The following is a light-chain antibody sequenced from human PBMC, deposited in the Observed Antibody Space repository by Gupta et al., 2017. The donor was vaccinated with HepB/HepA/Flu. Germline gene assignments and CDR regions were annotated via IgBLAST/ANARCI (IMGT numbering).Light chain of an antibody. V-gene: IGKV3-20*01. CDR3: QQHITLPWT. CDR1: QSVSSNY. J-gene: IGKJ1*01. Sequence: EIVLTQSPGTLSLPPGERVTLSCRASQSVSSNYLTWYQQKRGQAPRLLIHGASTRATGIPDRFSGSGSGTDFTLTISRLEPEDSAVYYCQQHITLPWTFGQGTKVEIK. CDR2: GAS.